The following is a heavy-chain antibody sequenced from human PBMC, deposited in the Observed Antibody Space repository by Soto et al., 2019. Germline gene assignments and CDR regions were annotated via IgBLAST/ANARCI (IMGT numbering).Heavy chain of an antibody. V-gene: IGHV3-33*01. J-gene: IGHJ4*02. CDR1: GFVFSSYA. CDR2: IWNDGSKK. CDR3: ASSTSGYSSSWFDY. Sequence: QVQLVESGGGVVQPGRSLRLSCAASGFVFSSYAMHWVRQAPGKGLEWVAVIWNDGSKKYYAGSVKGRFTISRVDSKNTLYLQVNSLRAEDTAVYYCASSTSGYSSSWFDYWGQGTLVIVSS. D-gene: IGHD6-13*01.